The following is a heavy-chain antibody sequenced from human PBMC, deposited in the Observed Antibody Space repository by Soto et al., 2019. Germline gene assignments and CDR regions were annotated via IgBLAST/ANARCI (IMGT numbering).Heavy chain of an antibody. D-gene: IGHD5-12*01. CDR1: GGSISHHY. V-gene: IGHV4-59*11. J-gene: IGHJ4*02. CDR3: ARGVGYAGVDY. Sequence: SETLSLTCTVSGGSISHHYWSWIRQPPGKRLEWIGYIYYSGNTKYNPSLESRVTISVDRSKNQFSLKLSSVTAADTALYYCARGVGYAGVDYWGQGTLVTVSS. CDR2: IYYSGNT.